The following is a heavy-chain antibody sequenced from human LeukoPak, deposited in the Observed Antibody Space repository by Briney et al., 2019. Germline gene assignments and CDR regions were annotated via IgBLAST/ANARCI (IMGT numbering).Heavy chain of an antibody. CDR2: ISYDGSNK. V-gene: IGHV3-30-3*01. D-gene: IGHD3-10*01. CDR1: GFTFSSYA. Sequence: GRSLRLARAASGFTFSSYAMHWDRQAPGKGLEWVAVISYDGSNKYYADSVKGRFTISRDNSKNTLYLQMNSLRAEDTAVYYCARERLWFGELRLSAFDIWGQGTMVTVSS. J-gene: IGHJ3*02. CDR3: ARERLWFGELRLSAFDI.